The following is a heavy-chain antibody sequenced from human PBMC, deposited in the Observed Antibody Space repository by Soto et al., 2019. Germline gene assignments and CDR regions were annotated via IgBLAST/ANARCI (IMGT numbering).Heavy chain of an antibody. D-gene: IGHD2-15*01. J-gene: IGHJ4*02. CDR1: GGSFSGYY. CDR2: INHSGST. CDR3: AGVVAAEYYFDY. Sequence: PSETLSLTCAVYGGSFSGYYWSWIRQPPGKGLEWIGEINHSGSTNYNPSLKSRVTISVDTSKNQFSLKLSSVTAADTAVYYCAGVVAAEYYFDYWGQGTLVTVSS. V-gene: IGHV4-34*01.